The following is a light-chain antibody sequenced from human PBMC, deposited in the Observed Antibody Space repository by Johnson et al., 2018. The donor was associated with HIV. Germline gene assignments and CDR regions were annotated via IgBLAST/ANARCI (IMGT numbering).Light chain of an antibody. CDR3: GTWDSSLSAGGV. CDR2: DNN. CDR1: SSNIGNNY. Sequence: SVLTQPPSVSAAPGQKVTISCYGSSSNIGNNYVSWYQQLPGTAPKLLIYDNNKRPSGIPDRFSGSKSGTSATLGITGLQTGDEADYYCGTWDSSLSAGGVFGTGTKVTV. J-gene: IGLJ1*01. V-gene: IGLV1-51*01.